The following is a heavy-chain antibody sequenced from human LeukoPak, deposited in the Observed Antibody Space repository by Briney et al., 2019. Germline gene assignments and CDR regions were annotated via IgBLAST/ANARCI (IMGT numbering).Heavy chain of an antibody. CDR3: ARAPIVATILYYFDY. D-gene: IGHD5-12*01. J-gene: IGHJ4*02. CDR2: ISGSGGST. V-gene: IGHV3-23*01. CDR1: GFTFRSYA. Sequence: PGGSLRLSCAASGFTFRSYAMSWVCQAPGKGLEWVSTISGSGGSTYYADSVKGRFTISRDNSKNTLYLQMNSLRAEDTAVYYCARAPIVATILYYFDYWGQGTLVTVSS.